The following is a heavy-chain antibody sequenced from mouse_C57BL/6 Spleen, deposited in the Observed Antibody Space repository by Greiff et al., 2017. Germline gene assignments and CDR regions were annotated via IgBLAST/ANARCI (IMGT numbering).Heavy chain of an antibody. Sequence: VQLQQPGAELVKPGASVKMSCKASGYTFTSYWITWVKQRPGQGLEWIGDIYPGSGGTNYNEKFKSKATLTVDTSSSTAYMQLSSLTSEDSAVYYCASHAYYHNLYYFGYWGQGTTLTVAS. D-gene: IGHD2-10*01. CDR3: ASHAYYHNLYYFGY. CDR1: GYTFTSYW. CDR2: IYPGSGGT. J-gene: IGHJ2*01. V-gene: IGHV1-55*01.